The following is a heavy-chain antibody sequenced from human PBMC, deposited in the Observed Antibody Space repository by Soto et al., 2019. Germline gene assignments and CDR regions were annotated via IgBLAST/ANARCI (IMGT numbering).Heavy chain of an antibody. CDR3: AKADLYYDSLTGLDV. J-gene: IGHJ6*02. Sequence: PGGSLRLSCAASGFTFSDYGMHWVRQAPGKGLEWVAVISYDGNNKFSADSVKGRFTISRDNSKNTLYLQMNSLRTEGTAVYYCAKADLYYDSLTGLDVWGQGTMVTVSS. CDR1: GFTFSDYG. V-gene: IGHV3-30*18. D-gene: IGHD3-9*01. CDR2: ISYDGNNK.